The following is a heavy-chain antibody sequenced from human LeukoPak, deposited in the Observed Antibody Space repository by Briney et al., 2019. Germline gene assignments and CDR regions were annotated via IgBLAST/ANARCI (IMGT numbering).Heavy chain of an antibody. CDR1: GFTFSSYG. J-gene: IGHJ4*02. Sequence: GESLRLSCAASGFTFSSYGMHWVRQAPGKGLEWVAVIWYDGSTEYYADSVKGRFTIPRDNSKNTLYLQMNSLRAEDTAVYYCARDIVATAIDYWGQGTLVTVSS. CDR3: ARDIVATAIDY. D-gene: IGHD5-12*01. V-gene: IGHV3-33*01. CDR2: IWYDGSTE.